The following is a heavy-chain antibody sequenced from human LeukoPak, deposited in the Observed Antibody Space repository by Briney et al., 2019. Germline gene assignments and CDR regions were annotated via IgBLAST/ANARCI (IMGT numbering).Heavy chain of an antibody. D-gene: IGHD1-26*01. V-gene: IGHV3-21*01. CDR1: GFTFSSYS. Sequence: GGALRLSCAASGFTFSSYSMNWVRQAPGKGLEGVSSISSSSSYIYYADSVKGRFTISRDNAKTSLYLQMNRLRAEDTAVYYCASGSGSYYGFDAFDIWGQGTMVTVSS. J-gene: IGHJ3*02. CDR3: ASGSGSYYGFDAFDI. CDR2: ISSSSSYI.